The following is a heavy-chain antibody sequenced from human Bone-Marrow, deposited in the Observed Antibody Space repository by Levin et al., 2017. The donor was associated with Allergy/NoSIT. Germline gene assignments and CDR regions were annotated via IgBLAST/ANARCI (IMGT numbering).Heavy chain of an antibody. Sequence: GESLKISCAASGFTFSNAWMNWVRQAPGKGLEWVGRIKSKTDGGTTDYAAPVKGRFTISRDDSKNTLYLQMNSLKTEDTAVYYCTTEVEATPLYAFDIWGQGTMVTVSS. CDR2: IKSKTDGGTT. J-gene: IGHJ3*02. CDR3: TTEVEATPLYAFDI. CDR1: GFTFSNAW. V-gene: IGHV3-15*07. D-gene: IGHD1-26*01.